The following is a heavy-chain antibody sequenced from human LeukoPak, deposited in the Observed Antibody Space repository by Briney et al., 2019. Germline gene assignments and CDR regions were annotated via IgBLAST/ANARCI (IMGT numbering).Heavy chain of an antibody. V-gene: IGHV3-53*01. CDR2: ICGDCGNT. D-gene: IGHD3-3*01. CDR3: ARDVGVVMYDY. Sequence: GGSLRLSCAASGFIVSNSYMSWVRQAPGKGLEWVSTICGDCGNTHYADSVKGRFTISRDNSKNTMWLQMSSLRVEDSAIYYCARDVGVVMYDYWGQGILVTVSS. J-gene: IGHJ4*02. CDR1: GFIVSNSY.